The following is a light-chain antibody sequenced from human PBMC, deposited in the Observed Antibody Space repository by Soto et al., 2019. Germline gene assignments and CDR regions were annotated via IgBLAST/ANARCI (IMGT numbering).Light chain of an antibody. J-gene: IGKJ1*01. CDR2: DAS. CDR3: QQYSDYSS. Sequence: DIQMTQSPSTLSASVGDRVTITCRASQTINKWLAWYQQKPGKAPQLLISDASSLQSGVPSRFSGRGSGTEFSLTISSVRPEHSATYYWQQYSDYSSFGHGTKVAIK. V-gene: IGKV1-5*01. CDR1: QTINKW.